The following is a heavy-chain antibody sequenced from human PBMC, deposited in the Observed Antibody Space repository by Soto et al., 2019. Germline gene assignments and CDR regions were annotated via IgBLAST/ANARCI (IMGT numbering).Heavy chain of an antibody. V-gene: IGHV3-15*01. CDR3: TFTIFGVVNPFDY. CDR2: IKSKTDGGTT. CDR1: GFTFSNAW. J-gene: IGHJ4*02. Sequence: GGSLRLSCAASGFTFSNAWMSWVRQAPGKGLEWVGRIKSKTDGGTTDYAAPVKGRFTISRDDSKNTLYLQMNSLKTEDTAVYYCTFTIFGVVNPFDYWGQGTLVTVSS. D-gene: IGHD3-3*01.